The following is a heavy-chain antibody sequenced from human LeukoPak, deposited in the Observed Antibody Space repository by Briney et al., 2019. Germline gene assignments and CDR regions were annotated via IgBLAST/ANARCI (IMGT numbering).Heavy chain of an antibody. Sequence: PSETLSLTCTVSGGSISSSSYYWGWIRQPPGKGLEWIGSIYYSGSTYYNPSLKSRVTISVDTSKNQFSPKLSSVTAADTAVYYCARRSVYCGGDCYPYYFDYWGQGTLVTVSS. V-gene: IGHV4-39*01. D-gene: IGHD2-21*02. J-gene: IGHJ4*02. CDR1: GGSISSSSYY. CDR2: IYYSGST. CDR3: ARRSVYCGGDCYPYYFDY.